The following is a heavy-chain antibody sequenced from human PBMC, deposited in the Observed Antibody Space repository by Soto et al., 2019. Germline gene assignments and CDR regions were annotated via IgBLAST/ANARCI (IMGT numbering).Heavy chain of an antibody. J-gene: IGHJ5*02. CDR3: ARGNYGSAATLPFDP. V-gene: IGHV4-39*01. D-gene: IGHD3-10*01. CDR2: IYYSGST. Sequence: SETLSLTCTVSGGSISSSSYYWGWIRQPPGKGLEWIGSIYYSGSTYYNPSLKSRVTISVDTSKNQFSLKLSSVTAADTAVYYCARGNYGSAATLPFDPWGQGTLVTVSS. CDR1: GGSISSSSYY.